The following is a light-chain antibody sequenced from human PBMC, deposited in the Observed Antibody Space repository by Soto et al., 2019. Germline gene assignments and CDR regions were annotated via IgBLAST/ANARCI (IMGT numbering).Light chain of an antibody. V-gene: IGKV3-20*01. CDR3: QQYVTSLT. CDR1: QSVTSGY. J-gene: IGKJ4*01. CDR2: SAS. Sequence: EIVLTQSPGTLSLSPGERATLSCRASQSVTSGYVAWYQLKPGQAPRLLIYSASTRATGIPDRFSGSGSGTDFTLTISRLEPEDLAVYYCQQYVTSLTFGGGTKVDI.